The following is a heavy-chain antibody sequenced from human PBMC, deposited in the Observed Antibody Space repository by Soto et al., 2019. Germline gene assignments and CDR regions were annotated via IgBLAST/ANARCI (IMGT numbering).Heavy chain of an antibody. CDR3: ARDQRSSGWYFVDY. V-gene: IGHV4-59*01. Sequence: QVQLHESGPGLVKPSETLSLTCTVSGGSISTYYWSWIRQPRGKGLEWIGYIYYSGSTNYNPSLKSRVTISLDTSKNQFSLKLRSVTAADTAVYYCARDQRSSGWYFVDYWGQGTLVTVSS. CDR2: IYYSGST. J-gene: IGHJ4*02. D-gene: IGHD6-19*01. CDR1: GGSISTYY.